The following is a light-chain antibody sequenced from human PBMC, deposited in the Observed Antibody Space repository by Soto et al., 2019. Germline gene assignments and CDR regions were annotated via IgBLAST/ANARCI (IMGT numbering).Light chain of an antibody. CDR3: QQYNNWTLT. V-gene: IGKV3D-15*01. CDR1: QSINEN. J-gene: IGKJ4*01. CDR2: DAS. Sequence: ETVLTQSPATLSVSPGGGATLSCRTSQSINENLAWYQQKPGQPPRLLIYDASTTATGFPARFSGGGFGTEFTLHINILQSEDFAVYYWQQYNNWTLTFGGGTTVESK.